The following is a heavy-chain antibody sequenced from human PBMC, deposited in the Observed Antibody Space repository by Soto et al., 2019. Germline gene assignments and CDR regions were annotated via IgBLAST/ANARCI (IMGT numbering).Heavy chain of an antibody. D-gene: IGHD6-19*01. CDR3: AKEGRQWLTYYYYGMDV. Sequence: PGGSLRLSCAASGFSFSSYGMHWVRQVPGQGPEWVAVISYDGSKETYADSVKGRFTISRDNSKNTLYLQMNSLRVEDTALYYCAKEGRQWLTYYYYGMDVWGQGTPVTVSS. CDR1: GFSFSSYG. J-gene: IGHJ6*02. CDR2: ISYDGSKE. V-gene: IGHV3-30*18.